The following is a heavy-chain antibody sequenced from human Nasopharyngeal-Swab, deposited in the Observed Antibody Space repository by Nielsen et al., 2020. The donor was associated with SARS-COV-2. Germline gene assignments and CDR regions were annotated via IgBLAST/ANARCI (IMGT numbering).Heavy chain of an antibody. Sequence: ASVKVSCKASGYTFTDNYLHWVRQAPGQGLEWMGWINPNSGDTKYAQNFQGRVTITRDTSISTAYMDLSRLRSDDTAMYYCARVPGHPSFWGQGTLVTVSS. CDR1: GYTFTDNY. V-gene: IGHV1-2*02. CDR3: ARVPGHPSF. CDR2: INPNSGDT. J-gene: IGHJ4*02.